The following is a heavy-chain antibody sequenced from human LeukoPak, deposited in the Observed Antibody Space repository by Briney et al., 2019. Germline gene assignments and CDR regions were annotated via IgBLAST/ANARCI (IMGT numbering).Heavy chain of an antibody. CDR2: ITSSSSYI. Sequence: SGGSLRLSCAASGFTFSSYAMSWVRQAPGKGLEWVSSITSSSSYIYYADSVKGRFTISRDNAKNSLYLQMNSLRAEDTAVYYCAELGITMIGGVWGKGTTVTISS. CDR3: AELGITMIGGV. D-gene: IGHD3-10*02. V-gene: IGHV3-21*01. CDR1: GFTFSSYA. J-gene: IGHJ6*04.